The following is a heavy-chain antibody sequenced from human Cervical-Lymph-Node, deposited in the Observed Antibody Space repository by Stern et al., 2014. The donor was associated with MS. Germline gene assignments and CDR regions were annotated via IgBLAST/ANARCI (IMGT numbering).Heavy chain of an antibody. CDR1: GYTFSNYA. V-gene: IGHV1-3*01. J-gene: IGHJ6*02. Sequence: GQLLETGAEVKKPGASVKVTSKTSGYTFSNYAMYWLRQAPGQRLEWMGWINVGNGNTKYSQKFQGRVTITSDTSESTVYMELSSLRSEDTAVYYCARDRYGMDVWGQGTTVIVSS. CDR2: INVGNGNT. CDR3: ARDRYGMDV.